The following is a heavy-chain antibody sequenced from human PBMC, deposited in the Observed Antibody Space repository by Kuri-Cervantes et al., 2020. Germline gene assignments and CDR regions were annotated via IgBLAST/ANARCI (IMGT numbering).Heavy chain of an antibody. J-gene: IGHJ4*02. D-gene: IGHD5-12*01. CDR2: IYYSGST. CDR3: ARVATIPSVSEYYFDY. Sequence: SETLSLTCTVSGGSVSSGSYYWSWIHQHPGKGLEWIGYIYYSGSTYYNPSLKSRVTISVDTSKNQFSLKLSSVTAADTAVYYCARVATIPSVSEYYFDYWGQGTLVTVSS. CDR1: GGSVSSGSYY. V-gene: IGHV4-31*03.